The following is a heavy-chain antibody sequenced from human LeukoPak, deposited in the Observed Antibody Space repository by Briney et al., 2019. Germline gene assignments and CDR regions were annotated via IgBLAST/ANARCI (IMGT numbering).Heavy chain of an antibody. CDR3: AELGITMIGGV. CDR2: ITSSSYI. J-gene: IGHJ6*04. V-gene: IGHV3-21*01. Sequence: PGGSLRLSCAASGFTFGSYTMSWVRQAPGKGLEWVSSITSSSYIFYADSVKGRFTISRDNAKNSLYLQMNSLRAEDTAVYYCAELGITMIGGVWGKGTTVTISS. D-gene: IGHD3-10*02. CDR1: GFTFGSYT.